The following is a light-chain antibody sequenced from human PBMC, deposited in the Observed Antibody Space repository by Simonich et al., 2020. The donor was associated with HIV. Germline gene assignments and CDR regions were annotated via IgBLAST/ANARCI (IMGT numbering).Light chain of an antibody. CDR1: SSDVGGYNY. CDR2: DVS. V-gene: IGLV2-14*03. CDR3: SSYTSRSTWV. J-gene: IGLJ3*02. Sequence: QSALTQPASVSGSPGQSITISCTGTSSDVGGYNYVSWYQQHPGKAPKIMIYDVSNRPSGVSNRFSGSKSGNTASLTISGLQADDEAHYFCSSYTSRSTWVFGGGTKLTVL.